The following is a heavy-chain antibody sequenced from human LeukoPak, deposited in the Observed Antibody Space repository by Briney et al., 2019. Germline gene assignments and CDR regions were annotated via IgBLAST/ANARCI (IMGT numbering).Heavy chain of an antibody. CDR2: ISEDGGRK. CDR1: GFTLSGSP. J-gene: IGHJ4*02. CDR3: ATMELLAPR. Sequence: GGSLRLFCAASGFTLSGSPMHWVRQAPGKGVDWVAIISEDGGRKFYPHSVKRRFTVSRDNSKNTLYLQMNSLRAEDTAVYYCATMELLAPRWGQGTLVTVSS. V-gene: IGHV3-30*04. D-gene: IGHD1-26*01.